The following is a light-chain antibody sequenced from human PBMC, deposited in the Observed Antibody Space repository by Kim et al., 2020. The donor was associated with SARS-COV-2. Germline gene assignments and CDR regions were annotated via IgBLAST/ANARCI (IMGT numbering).Light chain of an antibody. CDR2: DAS. V-gene: IGKV1-5*01. J-gene: IGKJ3*01. Sequence: DIQMTQSPSILSASVGDRVTITCRASQTISTWLAWYQQKPGKPPNALISDASSLESGSGSGTEFTLTISSLQPDDFATYYCQEYNSDFTFGPGTKVDIK. CDR1: QTISTW. CDR3: QEYNSDFT.